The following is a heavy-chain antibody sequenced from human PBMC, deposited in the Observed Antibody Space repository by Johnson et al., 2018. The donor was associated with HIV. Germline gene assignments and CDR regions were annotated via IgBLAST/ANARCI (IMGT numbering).Heavy chain of an antibody. CDR1: GFTFSSYA. J-gene: IGHJ3*02. CDR2: ISGSGGST. Sequence: VQLVESGGGLVQPGGSLRLSCAASGFTFSSYAMSWVRQAPGKGLEWVSAISGSGGSTYYADSVKGRFTVSRDNAKNSLYLQMNSRRAEDTAMYYCARGMWIPEIDAIDIWGQGTMVTVSS. D-gene: IGHD5-18*01. V-gene: IGHV3-23*04. CDR3: ARGMWIPEIDAIDI.